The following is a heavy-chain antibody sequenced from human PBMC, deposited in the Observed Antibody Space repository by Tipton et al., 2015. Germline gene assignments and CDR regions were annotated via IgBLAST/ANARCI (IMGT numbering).Heavy chain of an antibody. J-gene: IGHJ3*02. CDR3: ARDRWPYDYVWESYRSTAFDI. CDR2: IYYTGST. CDR1: GGSISSYY. Sequence: TLSLTCTVSGGSISSYYWSWIWQPPGRGLEWIGYIYYTGSTNYNPSLESRVTISVDTSKNQLSLKLSSVTAADTAVYYCARDRWPYDYVWESYRSTAFDIWGQGTIVTVSS. D-gene: IGHD3-16*02. V-gene: IGHV4-59*01.